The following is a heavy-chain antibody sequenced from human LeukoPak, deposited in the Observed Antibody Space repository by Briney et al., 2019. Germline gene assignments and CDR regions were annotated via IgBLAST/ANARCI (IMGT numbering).Heavy chain of an antibody. CDR1: GGSISSGGYY. D-gene: IGHD2-21*02. CDR3: ASLQVGTTKFLIDY. J-gene: IGHJ4*02. V-gene: IGHV4-31*03. Sequence: SETLSLTCTVSGGSISSGGYYWSWIRQHPGKGLEWIGYIYYSGSTYYYPSLKSRVTISVDTSKNQFSLKLSSVTAADTAVYYCASLQVGTTKFLIDYWGQGTLVTVSS. CDR2: IYYSGST.